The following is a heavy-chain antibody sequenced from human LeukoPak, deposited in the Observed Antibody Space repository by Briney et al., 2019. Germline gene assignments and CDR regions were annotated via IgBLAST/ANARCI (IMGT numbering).Heavy chain of an antibody. V-gene: IGHV4-59*08. J-gene: IGHJ4*02. CDR2: IYYSGST. Sequence: SETLSLTCTVSGGSISSYYWSWIRQPPGKGLEWSGYIYYSGSTNYNPSLKSRVTISVDTSKNQFSLTLRSVTAADTAVYYCASGNYGDYVPGWDYWGQGTLVTVSS. D-gene: IGHD4-17*01. CDR1: GGSISSYY. CDR3: ASGNYGDYVPGWDY.